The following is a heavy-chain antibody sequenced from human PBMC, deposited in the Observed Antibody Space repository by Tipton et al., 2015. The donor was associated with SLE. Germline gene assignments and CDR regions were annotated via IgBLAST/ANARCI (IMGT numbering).Heavy chain of an antibody. CDR1: GGYIDSYGYS. CDR2: IYDSENT. D-gene: IGHD3-22*01. Sequence: TLSLTCTVSGGYIDSYGYSWSWIRQHPGKGLEWIGYIYDSENTYYNPSLKSRVIISADTSKNQFSLKLTSVTAADTAVYYCTRDRPYHYDSSGYSDFWGQGTLVTVTS. J-gene: IGHJ4*02. V-gene: IGHV4-31*03. CDR3: TRDRPYHYDSSGYSDF.